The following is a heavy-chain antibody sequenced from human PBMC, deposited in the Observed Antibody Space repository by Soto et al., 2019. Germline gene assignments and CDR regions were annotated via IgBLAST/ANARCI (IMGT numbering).Heavy chain of an antibody. Sequence: GGSLRLSCAASGFTFSGSVMHWVRQASGKGLEWVGRIGSKANSHATAYTASVKGRFTISRDDSKNTAYLQMNSLKTEDTAVYYCTRQDCSSTSCNEPYRAQRTPVTVSS. J-gene: IGHJ4*02. D-gene: IGHD2-2*01. CDR1: GFTFSGSV. V-gene: IGHV3-73*01. CDR2: IGSKANSHAT. CDR3: TRQDCSSTSCNEPY.